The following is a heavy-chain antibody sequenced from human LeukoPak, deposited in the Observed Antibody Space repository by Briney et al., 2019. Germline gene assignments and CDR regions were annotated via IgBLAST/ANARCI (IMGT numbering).Heavy chain of an antibody. CDR3: ARVGWGGYDPYFDY. Sequence: PSQTLSLTCTVSGGSISSGSYYWSWIRQPAGKGLEWIGRIYTSGSTNYNPSLKSRVTISVDTSKNQFSLKLSSVTAADTAVYYCARVGWGGYDPYFDYWGQGTLVTVSS. J-gene: IGHJ4*02. CDR2: IYTSGST. CDR1: GGSISSGSYY. V-gene: IGHV4-61*02. D-gene: IGHD5-12*01.